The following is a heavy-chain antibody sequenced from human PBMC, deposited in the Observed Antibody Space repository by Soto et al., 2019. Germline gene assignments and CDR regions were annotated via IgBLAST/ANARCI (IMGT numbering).Heavy chain of an antibody. D-gene: IGHD5-12*01. V-gene: IGHV4-34*01. Sequence: QVQLQQWGAGLLKPSETLSLTCAVYGGSFSGYSWGWIRNPPGKGLEWIGEINHSGSTNYNPSLKSRVTISVDTSKNQFSLKLSSVTAADTAVYYCARLRRPNVDIVATIAFDYWGQGTLVTVSS. CDR2: INHSGST. CDR3: ARLRRPNVDIVATIAFDY. CDR1: GGSFSGYS. J-gene: IGHJ4*02.